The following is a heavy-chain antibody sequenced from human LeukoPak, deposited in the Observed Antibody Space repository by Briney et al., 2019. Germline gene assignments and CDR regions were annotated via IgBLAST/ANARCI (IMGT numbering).Heavy chain of an antibody. CDR2: VRNDGSNE. CDR1: GFAFSNYG. CDR3: AKDAFSYNRVYDALDI. V-gene: IGHV3-30*02. D-gene: IGHD5/OR15-5a*01. Sequence: GGSLRLSCAASGFAFSNYGMHWVRQAPGKGLEWVAFVRNDGSNEYYAESVRGRFTISRDNSKKTVYLQMNSLKAEDTALYYCAKDAFSYNRVYDALDIWGQGTMVTVSS. J-gene: IGHJ3*02.